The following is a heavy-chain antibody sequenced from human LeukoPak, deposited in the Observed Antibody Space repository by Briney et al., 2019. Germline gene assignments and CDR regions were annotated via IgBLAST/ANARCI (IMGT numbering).Heavy chain of an antibody. D-gene: IGHD3-3*01. CDR2: MNPNSGNT. CDR3: ARETVRFLEWLLSTSSDYYYGMDV. V-gene: IGHV1-8*01. CDR1: GYTFTSYD. J-gene: IGHJ6*02. Sequence: ASVKVSCKASGYTFTSYDINWVRQATGQGLEWMGWMNPNSGNTGYAQKFQGRVTMTRNTSISTAYMELSSLRSEDTAVYYCARETVRFLEWLLSTSSDYYYGMDVWGQGTTVTVSS.